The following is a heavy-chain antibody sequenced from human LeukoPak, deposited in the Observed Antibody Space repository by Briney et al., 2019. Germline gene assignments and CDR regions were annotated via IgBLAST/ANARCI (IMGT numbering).Heavy chain of an antibody. D-gene: IGHD2-15*01. CDR2: IWYDGINK. CDR3: ARYSGNPAPNYYYGMDV. Sequence: GGSLRLSCAASGFTFSSYGMHWVRQAPGKGLKWVAVIWYDGINKDYADSVRGRFTISRDNSKNTLYLQMNSLRAEDTAVYYCARYSGNPAPNYYYGMDVRGQGTTVIVSS. CDR1: GFTFSSYG. J-gene: IGHJ6*02. V-gene: IGHV3-33*01.